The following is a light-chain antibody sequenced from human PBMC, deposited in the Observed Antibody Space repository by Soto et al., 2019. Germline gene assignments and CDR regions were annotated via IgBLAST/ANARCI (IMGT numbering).Light chain of an antibody. CDR3: CSYAGSGTLV. CDR1: SSDVGSYNL. V-gene: IGLV2-23*01. J-gene: IGLJ3*02. CDR2: EGI. Sequence: QSALTQPASVSGSPGQSITISCTGTSSDVGSYNLVSWYQQHPGKAPKLIIYEGIERPSGVSHRFSGSKSGNTASLTISGLQAEDEADYYCCSYAGSGTLVFGGGTKLTVL.